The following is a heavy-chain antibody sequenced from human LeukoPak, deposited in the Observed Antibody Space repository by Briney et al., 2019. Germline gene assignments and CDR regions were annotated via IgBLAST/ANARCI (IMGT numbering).Heavy chain of an antibody. J-gene: IGHJ4*02. CDR3: YSSGWYEGDY. D-gene: IGHD6-19*01. Sequence: GESLKISCKGSGYALTSYWISWVRQMPGKGLEWMGRIDPSDSYTNYSPSFQGHVTISADKSISTAYLQWSSLKASDTAMYYCYSSGWYEGDYWGQGTLVTVSS. CDR1: GYALTSYW. CDR2: IDPSDSYT. V-gene: IGHV5-10-1*01.